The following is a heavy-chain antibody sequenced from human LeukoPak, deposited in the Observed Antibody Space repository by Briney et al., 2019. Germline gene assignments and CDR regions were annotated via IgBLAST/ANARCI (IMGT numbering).Heavy chain of an antibody. CDR3: ARIDAGGIAPGTYYYYYGMDV. CDR1: GYTFTSYD. V-gene: IGHV1-8*01. J-gene: IGHJ6*02. D-gene: IGHD6-13*01. Sequence: GASVKVSCKASGYTFTSYDINWVRQATGQGLEWMGWMNPNSGNTGYAQKFQGRVTMTRNTSISTAYMELSSLRSEDTAVYYCARIDAGGIAPGTYYYYYGMDVWGQGTTVTVSS. CDR2: MNPNSGNT.